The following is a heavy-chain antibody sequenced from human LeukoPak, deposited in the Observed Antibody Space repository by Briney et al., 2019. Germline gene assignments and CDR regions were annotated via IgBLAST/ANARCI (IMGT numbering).Heavy chain of an antibody. CDR2: FYSGGSS. CDR1: GFSISGVSCE. J-gene: IGHJ6*03. V-gene: IGHV4-61*02. CDR3: ARGRYYYMDV. D-gene: IGHD1-14*01. Sequence: PSENLSCTCTGSGFSISGVSCERHCIGQPPGKGLEWIGRFYSGGSSNYNPSLKSRVTISVDRSKNEFSLKVSSVTAADTAVYYCARGRYYYMDVWGKGTTVIVSS.